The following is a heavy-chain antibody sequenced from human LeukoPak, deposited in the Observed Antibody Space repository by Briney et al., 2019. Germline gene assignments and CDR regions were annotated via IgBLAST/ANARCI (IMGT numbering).Heavy chain of an antibody. D-gene: IGHD3-22*01. V-gene: IGHV3-23*01. J-gene: IGHJ3*02. CDR3: AKDLGDVDISTYYRPGAFDI. CDR1: GFTFSHYV. Sequence: PGGSLRLSCAASGFTFSHYVITWVRQAPGKGLEWVSTMSNNGGPAYYADSVKGRFTISRDYSKNTLNLHMNSLRAEDMAVYYCAKDLGDVDISTYYRPGAFDIWGQGTMVTVSS. CDR2: MSNNGGPA.